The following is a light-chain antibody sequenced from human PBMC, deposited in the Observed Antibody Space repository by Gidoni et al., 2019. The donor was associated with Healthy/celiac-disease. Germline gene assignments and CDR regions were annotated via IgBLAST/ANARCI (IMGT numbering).Light chain of an antibody. J-gene: IGKJ1*01. V-gene: IGKV3-11*01. Sequence: EIVLPQSPATLSLSPGERATLSCRASQSVSSYLAWYQQKPGQDPRLLIYDASNRATGIPARFSGSWSGTDFTLTISSLEPEDFEVYYCQQRSNWPPWTFGQGTKVEIK. CDR3: QQRSNWPPWT. CDR1: QSVSSY. CDR2: DAS.